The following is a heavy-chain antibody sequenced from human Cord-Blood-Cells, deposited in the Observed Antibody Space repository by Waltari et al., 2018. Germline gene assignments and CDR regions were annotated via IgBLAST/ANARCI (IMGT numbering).Heavy chain of an antibody. V-gene: IGHV3-7*01. D-gene: IGHD2-8*01. CDR1: GFTFSSSW. J-gene: IGHJ3*02. Sequence: EVQLVESGGGLVQPGGSLRLSCAASGFTFSSSWIRWVRQAPGKGLEWVANRKQDGSEKYYVNSVKGRFTISRDNAKNSLYLQMNSLRAEDTAVYYCASTNDAFDIWGQGTMVTVSS. CDR2: RKQDGSEK. CDR3: ASTNDAFDI.